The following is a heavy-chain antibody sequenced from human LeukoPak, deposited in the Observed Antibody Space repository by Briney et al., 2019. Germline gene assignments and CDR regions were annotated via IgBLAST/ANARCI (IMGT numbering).Heavy chain of an antibody. CDR3: ASTSGWYEPIDY. Sequence: GGSLRLSCAASGFTFSSYAMHWVRQAPGKGPEWVAVISYDGSNKYYADSVKGRFTISRDNSKNTLYLQMNSLRAEDTAVYYCASTSGWYEPIDYWGQGTLVTVSS. D-gene: IGHD6-19*01. CDR2: ISYDGSNK. V-gene: IGHV3-30-3*01. J-gene: IGHJ4*02. CDR1: GFTFSSYA.